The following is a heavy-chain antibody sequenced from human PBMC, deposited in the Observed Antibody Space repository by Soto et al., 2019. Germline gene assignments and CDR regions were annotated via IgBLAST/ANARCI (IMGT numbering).Heavy chain of an antibody. CDR2: INPNSGDT. CDR1: GYTFTGSA. J-gene: IGHJ4*02. D-gene: IGHD7-27*01. Sequence: QVQLVQSGAEVKKPGASVNVSCEASGYTFTGSAIHWVRQAPGQGLEWMGYINPNSGDTIFAQTFQGRVTMTRDTYISTAYIELSRVASDDTAVYYCARDLTGDPNYWGQGTLVTV. V-gene: IGHV1-2*02. CDR3: ARDLTGDPNY.